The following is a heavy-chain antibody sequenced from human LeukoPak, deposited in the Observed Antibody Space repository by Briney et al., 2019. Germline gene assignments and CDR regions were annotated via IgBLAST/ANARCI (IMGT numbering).Heavy chain of an antibody. V-gene: IGHV3-33*01. CDR3: ARDPLYYYDSSGYSDAFDI. CDR1: GFTFSTYG. J-gene: IGHJ3*02. D-gene: IGHD3-22*01. CDR2: IWYDGSNK. Sequence: GGSLRLSCAASGFTFSTYGMLWVRQAPGKGLEWVAVIWYDGSNKYYADSVKGRFTISRGNSKNTLYLQMNSLRAEDTAVYYCARDPLYYYDSSGYSDAFDIWGQGTMVTVSS.